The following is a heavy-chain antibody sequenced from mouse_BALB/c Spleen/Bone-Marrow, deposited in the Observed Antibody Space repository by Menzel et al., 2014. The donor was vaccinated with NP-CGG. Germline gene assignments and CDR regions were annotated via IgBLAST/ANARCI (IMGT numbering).Heavy chain of an antibody. CDR2: ISSGGSYT. D-gene: IGHD2-1*01. J-gene: IGHJ3*01. CDR3: TRDRYYGNSFAY. CDR1: GFTFSSYT. V-gene: IGHV5-6-4*01. Sequence: EVMLVESGGGLVKPGGSLKLSCAASGFTFSSYTMSWIRQTPEKRLEWVATISSGGSYTYYPDSVKGRFTISRDNAKNTLYLQMISLKSEDTAMNYCTRDRYYGNSFAYWGQGTLVTVSA.